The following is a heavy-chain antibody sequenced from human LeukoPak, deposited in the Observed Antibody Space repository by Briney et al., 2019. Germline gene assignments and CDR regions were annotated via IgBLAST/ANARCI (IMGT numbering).Heavy chain of an antibody. D-gene: IGHD1-26*01. CDR3: ATVTRVGATRPFDY. V-gene: IGHV1-24*01. CDR2: FDPEDGET. CDR1: GYTLTELS. J-gene: IGHJ4*02. Sequence: ASVKVSCKVSGYTLTELSMHWVRQAPGKGLEWMGGFDPEDGETIYAQKFQGRVTMTEDTSTDTAYMELSSLRSGDTAVYYCATVTRVGATRPFDYWGQGTLVTVSS.